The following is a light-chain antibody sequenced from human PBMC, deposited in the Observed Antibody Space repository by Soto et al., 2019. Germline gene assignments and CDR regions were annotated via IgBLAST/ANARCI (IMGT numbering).Light chain of an antibody. CDR3: SSYTGSTSLVYV. Sequence: SALTQPASLSGSPGQSISISCTGTSSDVGRYNFVSWYQQRPGKAPKLIIYDVANRPSGISNRFSGSKSGNTASLTISGLQAEDEADYYCSSYTGSTSLVYVFGTGTKVTVL. CDR2: DVA. J-gene: IGLJ1*01. V-gene: IGLV2-14*03. CDR1: SSDVGRYNF.